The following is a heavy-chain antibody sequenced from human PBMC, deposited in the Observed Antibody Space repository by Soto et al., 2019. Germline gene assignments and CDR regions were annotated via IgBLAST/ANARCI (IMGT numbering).Heavy chain of an antibody. D-gene: IGHD3-22*01. Sequence: VSVKLSCKASGYTFTSYGISWVRQAPRQGLEWMGWISAYNGNTNYAQKLQGRVTMTTDTSTSTAYMELRSLRSDDTAVYYCAREGGLSSGVVGLDYWGQGTLVTVSS. J-gene: IGHJ4*02. CDR3: AREGGLSSGVVGLDY. CDR1: GYTFTSYG. V-gene: IGHV1-18*01. CDR2: ISAYNGNT.